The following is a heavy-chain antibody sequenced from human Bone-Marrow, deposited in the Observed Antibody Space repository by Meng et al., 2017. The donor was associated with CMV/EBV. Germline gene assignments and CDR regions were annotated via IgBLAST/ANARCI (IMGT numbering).Heavy chain of an antibody. D-gene: IGHD3-10*02. CDR2: ISSSSSYI. V-gene: IGHV3-21*01. Sequence: GESLKISCAASGFTFSSYSMNWVRQAPGKGLEWVSSISSSSSYIYYTDSVKGRFTISRDDAKNTLYLQMNSLRAEDTAVYYCAVRGAYFYYGMDVWGQGTTVTVSS. CDR1: GFTFSSYS. J-gene: IGHJ6*02. CDR3: AVRGAYFYYGMDV.